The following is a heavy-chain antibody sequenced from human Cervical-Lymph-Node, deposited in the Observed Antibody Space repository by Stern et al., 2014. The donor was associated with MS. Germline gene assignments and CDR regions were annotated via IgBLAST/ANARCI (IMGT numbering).Heavy chain of an antibody. Sequence: VQLVESGGGLVKPGGSLRLSCAASGFTFSTYSMNWVRQAPGKGLEWVSSTSTTSTYIYYADSVRGRFTISRDNAENSLYLQLNNLRDEDTAVYYCSRGWSGFDDWGHGTLVTVSS. CDR1: GFTFSTYS. V-gene: IGHV3-21*01. CDR2: TSTTSTYI. J-gene: IGHJ4*01. D-gene: IGHD3-3*01. CDR3: SRGWSGFDD.